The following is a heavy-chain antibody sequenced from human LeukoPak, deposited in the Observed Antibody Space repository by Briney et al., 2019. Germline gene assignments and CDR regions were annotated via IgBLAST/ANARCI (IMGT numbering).Heavy chain of an antibody. CDR1: GFTFSDYC. Sequence: GGSLRLSCSASGFTFSDYCMSWIRQAPGKGLEWVSYISSSSNAMYYADSVKGRFTISRDNAKNSLYLQMNSLRAEDTAVYYCAREIAAAGTDYWGQGTLVTVSS. J-gene: IGHJ4*02. CDR2: ISSSSNAM. D-gene: IGHD6-13*01. V-gene: IGHV3-11*04. CDR3: AREIAAAGTDY.